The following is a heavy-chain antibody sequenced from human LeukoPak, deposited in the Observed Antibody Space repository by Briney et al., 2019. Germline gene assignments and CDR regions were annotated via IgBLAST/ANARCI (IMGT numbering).Heavy chain of an antibody. CDR2: IYISGST. V-gene: IGHV4-4*07. CDR3: ARWCGGSTSCYPSYSYYYGMDV. CDR1: GGSISSYY. J-gene: IGHJ6*02. Sequence: PSETLSLTCTVSGGSISSYYWSWIRQPAGKGLEWIGRIYISGSTNYNPSLKSRVTMSVDTSKNQFSLKLSSVTAADTAVYYCARWCGGSTSCYPSYSYYYGMDVWGQGTTVTVSS. D-gene: IGHD2-2*01.